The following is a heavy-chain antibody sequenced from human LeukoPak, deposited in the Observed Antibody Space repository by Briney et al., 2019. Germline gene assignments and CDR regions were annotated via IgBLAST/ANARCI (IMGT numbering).Heavy chain of an antibody. D-gene: IGHD2-21*01. CDR2: IWYDGSNQ. CDR1: GFTFRNHG. CDR3: ARDIASVRMDV. Sequence: GRSLRLSCAASGFTFRNHGMHWVRQAPGQGLEWVAVIWYDGSNQYYADSVKGRFTISRDNSRNMLYLQVSSLRAEDTAVYYCARDIASVRMDVWGQGTTVIVPS. J-gene: IGHJ6*02. V-gene: IGHV3-33*01.